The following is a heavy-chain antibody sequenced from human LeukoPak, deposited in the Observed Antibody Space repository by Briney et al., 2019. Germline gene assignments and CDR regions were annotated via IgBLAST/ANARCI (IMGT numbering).Heavy chain of an antibody. CDR2: VYYNGLT. V-gene: IGHV4-59*11. J-gene: IGHJ6*02. CDR3: ARDRGGHYDFWSGPLQSMDV. Sequence: SETLSLTCTVSGGSISPHYWTWIRQTPGKGLEWIGYVYYNGLTSYNASLRSRLILSVDTARNQVSLKLTSVTAADTAVYYCARDRGGHYDFWSGPLQSMDVWGQGTTVTVSS. CDR1: GGSISPHY. D-gene: IGHD3-3*01.